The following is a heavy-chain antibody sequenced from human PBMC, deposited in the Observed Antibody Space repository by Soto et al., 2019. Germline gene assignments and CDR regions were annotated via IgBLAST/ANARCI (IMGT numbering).Heavy chain of an antibody. CDR1: GFTVSSNY. D-gene: IGHD3-10*01. CDR2: IYSGGST. J-gene: IGHJ4*02. CDR3: ARAGVWFGPQQNDY. V-gene: IGHV3-66*01. Sequence: GGSLRLSCAASGFTVSSNYMSWVRQAPGKGLEWVSVIYSGGSTYYADSVKGRFTISRDNSKNTLYLQMNSLRAEDTAVYYCARAGVWFGPQQNDYWGQGTLVTVSS.